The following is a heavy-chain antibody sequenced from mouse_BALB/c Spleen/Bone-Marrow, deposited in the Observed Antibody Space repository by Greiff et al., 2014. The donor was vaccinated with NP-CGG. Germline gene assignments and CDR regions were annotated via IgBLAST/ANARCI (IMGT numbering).Heavy chain of an antibody. CDR2: TDPANGNT. V-gene: IGHV14-3*02. CDR3: ATYYYGSSWGFAY. J-gene: IGHJ3*01. CDR1: GFNIKNTY. D-gene: IGHD1-1*01. Sequence: VQLKESGAELVKPGASVKLSCTASGFNIKNTYMHWVKQRPEQGLEWIGRTDPANGNTKYDPKFQGKATITADTSSNTAYLQLSSLTSEDTAVYYCATYYYGSSWGFAYWGQGTLVTVSA.